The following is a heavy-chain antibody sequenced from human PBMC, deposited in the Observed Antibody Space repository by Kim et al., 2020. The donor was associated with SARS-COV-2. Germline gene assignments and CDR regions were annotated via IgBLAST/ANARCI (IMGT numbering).Heavy chain of an antibody. V-gene: IGHV4-59*01. CDR3: ARMPYGGFDY. CDR2: GST. D-gene: IGHD3-16*01. J-gene: IGHJ4*02. Sequence: GSTDYNPSLKGRGTIFIATSKSQFSLRLSSVTAADTALYFCARMPYGGFDYWGQGTLVTVSS.